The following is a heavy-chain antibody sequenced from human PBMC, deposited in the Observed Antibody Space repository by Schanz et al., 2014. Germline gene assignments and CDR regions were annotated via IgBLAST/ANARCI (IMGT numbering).Heavy chain of an antibody. J-gene: IGHJ6*02. CDR1: GFTFSGYA. Sequence: VQLVESGGGVVQPGRSLRLSCAASGFTFSGYALHWVRQAPGKGLEWVANIKQDGSERYYVDSVKGRFTISRDNSKNTLYLQVNSLRSEDTAVYYCARDPYSASYFPSPPLYGLDVWGQGTTVTVSS. CDR3: ARDPYSASYFPSPPLYGLDV. CDR2: IKQDGSER. D-gene: IGHD1-26*01. V-gene: IGHV3-7*03.